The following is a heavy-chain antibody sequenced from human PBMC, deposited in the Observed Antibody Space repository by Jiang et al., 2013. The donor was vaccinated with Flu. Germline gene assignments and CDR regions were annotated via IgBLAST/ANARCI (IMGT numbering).Heavy chain of an antibody. J-gene: IGHJ4*02. Sequence: SLTCTVSGGSISSYYWSWIRQPPGKGLEWIGYIYYSGSTNYNPSLKSRVTISVDTSKNQFSLKLSSVTAADTAVYYCARGIAAAGPPPGDWGQGTLVTVSS. CDR2: IYYSGST. V-gene: IGHV4-59*13. CDR3: ARGIAAAGPPPGD. D-gene: IGHD6-13*01. CDR1: GGSISSYY.